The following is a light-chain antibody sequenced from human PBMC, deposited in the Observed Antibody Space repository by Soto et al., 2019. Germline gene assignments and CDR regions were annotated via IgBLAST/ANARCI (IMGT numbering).Light chain of an antibody. Sequence: DIQMTQSPSTLSASVGDRVTITCRASQSISTWLAWYQQKSGRAPKLLIYDSSSLESGVPSRFSGSGSGTEFSLTISSLQPDDFATYYCQQSYSTPWTFGQGTKVDI. J-gene: IGKJ1*01. CDR2: DSS. CDR3: QQSYSTPWT. V-gene: IGKV1-5*01. CDR1: QSISTW.